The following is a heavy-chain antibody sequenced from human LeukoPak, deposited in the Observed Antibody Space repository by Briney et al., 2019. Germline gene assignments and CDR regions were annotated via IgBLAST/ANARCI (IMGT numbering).Heavy chain of an antibody. CDR2: ISGSGGST. J-gene: IGHJ5*02. CDR1: GFTFNSYG. CDR3: AKGMSWFDP. Sequence: GGSLRLSCAASGFTFNSYGMTWVRQAPGKGLEWVSSISGSGGSTYYADSVKGRFTIPRDNSENTVYLQMNSLRAEDTAVYYCAKGMSWFDPWGQGTLVTVSS. V-gene: IGHV3-23*01.